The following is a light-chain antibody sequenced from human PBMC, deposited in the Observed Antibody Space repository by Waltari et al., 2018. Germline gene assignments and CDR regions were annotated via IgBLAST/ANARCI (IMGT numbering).Light chain of an antibody. J-gene: IGKJ1*01. Sequence: EMVMTQSPATLSVSPGERATLSCRASQSFSSNLAWYQQKPGQAPRLLIHGASTRATGIPARFSGSGSGTEFTLTISSLQSEDFAVYYCQQYNTWPWTFGQGTKVEIK. CDR1: QSFSSN. V-gene: IGKV3-15*01. CDR2: GAS. CDR3: QQYNTWPWT.